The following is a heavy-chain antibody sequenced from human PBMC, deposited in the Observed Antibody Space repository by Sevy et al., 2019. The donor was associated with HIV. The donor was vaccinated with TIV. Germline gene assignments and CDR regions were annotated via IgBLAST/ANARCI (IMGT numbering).Heavy chain of an antibody. V-gene: IGHV3-23*01. CDR1: GFTFSTYA. CDR2: ISGSGGDT. CDR3: AKDAYYYDSSGYSMSQWYYGMDV. J-gene: IGHJ6*02. D-gene: IGHD3-22*01. Sequence: GGSLRLSCAASGFTFSTYAMSWVRQAPGKGLEWVSDISGSGGDTYYEDSVKGRFTISKDNSKNTLYLQMNSLRAEDTTVYYYAKDAYYYDSSGYSMSQWYYGMDVWGQGTTVTVSS.